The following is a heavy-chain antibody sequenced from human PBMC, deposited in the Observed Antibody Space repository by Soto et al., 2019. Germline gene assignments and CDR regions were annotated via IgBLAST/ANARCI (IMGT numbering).Heavy chain of an antibody. CDR3: ATRSERRIAAAGDAFDI. Sequence: GGSLRLSCAASGFTFSSYAMSWVRQAPGKGLEWVSAISGSGGSTYYADSVKGRFTISRDNSKNTLYLQMNSLRAEDTAVYYCATRSERRIAAAGDAFDIWGQGTMVTVSS. CDR1: GFTFSSYA. J-gene: IGHJ3*02. D-gene: IGHD6-13*01. CDR2: ISGSGGST. V-gene: IGHV3-23*01.